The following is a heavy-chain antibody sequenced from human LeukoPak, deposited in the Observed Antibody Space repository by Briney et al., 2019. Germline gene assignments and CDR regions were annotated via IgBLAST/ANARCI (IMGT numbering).Heavy chain of an antibody. D-gene: IGHD6-19*01. CDR2: IYYSGST. CDR1: GGFISSYY. V-gene: IGHV4-59*01. Sequence: SETLSLTCTVSGGFISSYYWSWIRQPPGKGLEWIGYIYYSGSTNYNPSLKSRVTISVDTSKNQFSLKLSSVTAADTAVYYCARGTRLYSSERWGQGTLVTVSS. J-gene: IGHJ4*02. CDR3: ARGTRLYSSER.